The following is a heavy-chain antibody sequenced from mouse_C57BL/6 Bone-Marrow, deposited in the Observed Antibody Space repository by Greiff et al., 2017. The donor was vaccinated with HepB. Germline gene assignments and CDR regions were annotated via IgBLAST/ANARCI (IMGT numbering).Heavy chain of an antibody. V-gene: IGHV1-69*01. J-gene: IGHJ4*01. CDR1: GYTFTSYW. D-gene: IGHD1-1*01. CDR3: ARERAVVGAMDY. Sequence: QVQLQQPGAELVMPGASVKLSCKASGYTFTSYWMHWVKQSPGQGLEWIGEIDPSDSYTNYNQKFKGKSTLTVDKSSSTAYMQLSSLTSEDSAVYYCARERAVVGAMDYWGQGTSVTVSS. CDR2: IDPSDSYT.